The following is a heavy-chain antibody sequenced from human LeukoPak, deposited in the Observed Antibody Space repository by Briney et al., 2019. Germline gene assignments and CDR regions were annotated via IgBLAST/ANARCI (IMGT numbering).Heavy chain of an antibody. V-gene: IGHV4-61*03. CDR1: GGSVSSGIYH. CDR3: ARFNIRTSGGHYGMDV. Sequence: PSETLSLTCTVSGGSVSSGIYHWSWIRQPPGKGLEWIGYMYYSGSTNYNPSLKSRVTISVDTSKNHFSLKMSSVTAADTAVYYCARFNIRTSGGHYGMDVWGQGTTVTVSS. CDR2: MYYSGST. J-gene: IGHJ6*02. D-gene: IGHD3-10*01.